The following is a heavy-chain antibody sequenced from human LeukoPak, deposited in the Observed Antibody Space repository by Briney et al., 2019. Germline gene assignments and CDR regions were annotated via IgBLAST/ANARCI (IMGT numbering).Heavy chain of an antibody. V-gene: IGHV3-74*01. Sequence: GGSLRLSCAASRFTFSNYWMHWVRQAPGKGLVWVSRINSDARSTSYADSVKGRFTISRDNAKNTLYLQMNSLRAEDTAVYYCARGADTGYSSDSWGQGTLVTVSS. D-gene: IGHD6-19*01. CDR1: RFTFSNYW. CDR2: INSDARST. CDR3: ARGADTGYSSDS. J-gene: IGHJ5*02.